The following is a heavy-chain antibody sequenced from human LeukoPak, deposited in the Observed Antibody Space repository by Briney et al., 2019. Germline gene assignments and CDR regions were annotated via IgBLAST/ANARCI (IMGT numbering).Heavy chain of an antibody. CDR1: GFILRDYG. D-gene: IGHD3-16*01. J-gene: IGHJ4*02. Sequence: PGGSLRLSCTASGFILRDYGMHWVRQAPGKGLEWVAFVRFGGSGKYYADSVKGRFIISRDDSENTLYLQLNSLRVEDTGLYYCSKEGGVGGFDYWGQGTLVTVS. CDR2: VRFGGSGK. V-gene: IGHV3-30*02. CDR3: SKEGGVGGFDY.